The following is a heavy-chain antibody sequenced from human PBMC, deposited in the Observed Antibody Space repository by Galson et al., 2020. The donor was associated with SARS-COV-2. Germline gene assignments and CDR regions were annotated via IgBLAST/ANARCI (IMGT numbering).Heavy chain of an antibody. J-gene: IGHJ6*02. V-gene: IGHV3-73*01. CDR3: TAYYDFWSGHYGPYYYGMDV. D-gene: IGHD3-3*01. CDR2: IRSKANSYAT. Sequence: EWVGRIRSKANSYATAYAASVKGRFTISRDDSKNTAYLQMNSLKTEDTAVYYCTAYYDFWSGHYGPYYYGMDVWGQGTTVTVSS.